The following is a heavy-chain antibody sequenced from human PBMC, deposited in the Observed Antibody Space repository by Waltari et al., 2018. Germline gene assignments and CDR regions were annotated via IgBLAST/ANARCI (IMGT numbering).Heavy chain of an antibody. V-gene: IGHV4-59*01. CDR2: IYYSGST. Sequence: QVQLQESGPGLVKPSETLSLTCTVSGGSISSYYWSWIRQPPGKGLEWIGYIYYSGSTNYNPSLKSRVTISVDTSKNQFSLKLSSVTAADTAVYYCATSFVYAAAKGGYGPYYYGMDVWGQGTTVTVSS. CDR1: GGSISSYY. CDR3: ATSFVYAAAKGGYGPYYYGMDV. J-gene: IGHJ6*02. D-gene: IGHD5-12*01.